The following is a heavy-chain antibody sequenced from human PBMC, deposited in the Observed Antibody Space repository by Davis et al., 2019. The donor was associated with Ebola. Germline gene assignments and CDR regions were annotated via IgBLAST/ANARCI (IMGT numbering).Heavy chain of an antibody. J-gene: IGHJ4*02. CDR2: IIPIFGTA. D-gene: IGHD3-22*01. V-gene: IGHV1-69*06. CDR1: GGTFSSYA. Sequence: SVKVSCKASGGTFSSYAISWVRQAPGQGLEWMGGIIPIFGTANYAQKFQGRVTITADKSTSTAYMELSSLRSEDAAVYYCARAGGIYDSSGSSALKYWGQGTLVTVSS. CDR3: ARAGGIYDSSGSSALKY.